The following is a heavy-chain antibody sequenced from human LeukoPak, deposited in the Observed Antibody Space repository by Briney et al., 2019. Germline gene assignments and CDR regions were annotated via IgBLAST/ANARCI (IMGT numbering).Heavy chain of an antibody. CDR3: ARFPPGAYSRSWYHQEAFDI. D-gene: IGHD6-13*01. CDR2: ISWNRGSI. CDR1: GFTFDDYA. V-gene: IGHV3-9*01. J-gene: IGHJ3*02. Sequence: GRSLRLSCAASGFTFDDYAMHWVRQAPGKGLEGVSGISWNRGSIGYADSVKGRFTISRDNAKNSLYLQMNSLRAEDTALYYCARFPPGAYSRSWYHQEAFDIWGQGTMVTVSS.